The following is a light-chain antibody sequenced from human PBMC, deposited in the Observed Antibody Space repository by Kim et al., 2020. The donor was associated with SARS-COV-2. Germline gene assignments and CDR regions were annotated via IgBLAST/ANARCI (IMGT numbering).Light chain of an antibody. J-gene: IGKJ4*01. CDR3: QQSYSTPFT. CDR2: AAS. Sequence: DTQMTQSPSTLSASVGDRVTITCRASQSISSYLNWYQQKPGKAPNLLIYAASSLQSGVPSRFSGSGSGTDFTLTISNLQPEDFASYFCQQSYSTPFTFGGGTKVDIK. CDR1: QSISSY. V-gene: IGKV1-39*01.